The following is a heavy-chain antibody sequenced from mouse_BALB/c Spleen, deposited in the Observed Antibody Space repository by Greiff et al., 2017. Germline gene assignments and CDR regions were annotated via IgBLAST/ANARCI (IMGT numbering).Heavy chain of an antibody. CDR2: ISSGGSYT. CDR3: GRRGYDGEAMDY. D-gene: IGHD2-2*01. Sequence: EVMLVESGGDLVTPGGSLQLSCAASGFTFSSYGMSWVRQTPDKRLEWVATISSGGSYTYYPDSVKGRFTISRVNAKNTLYLQMSSLKSEDTAMYYCGRRGYDGEAMDYWGQGTSVTVSS. V-gene: IGHV5-6*02. J-gene: IGHJ4*01. CDR1: GFTFSSYG.